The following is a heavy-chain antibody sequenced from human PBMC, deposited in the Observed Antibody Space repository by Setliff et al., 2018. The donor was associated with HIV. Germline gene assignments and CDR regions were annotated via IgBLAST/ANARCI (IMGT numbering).Heavy chain of an antibody. V-gene: IGHV4-38-2*01. D-gene: IGHD5-12*01. J-gene: IGHJ4*02. Sequence: ETLSLTCAVSGYSISSGYYWGWIRQPPGKGLEWIGNIYDSGHTFYNPSLKSRVTISVDTSKNQFSLKLTSVTAADTAVYYCARARGLQDSGYDYVLYYFDYWGLGTLVTVSS. CDR1: GYSISSGYY. CDR3: ARARGLQDSGYDYVLYYFDY. CDR2: IYDSGHT.